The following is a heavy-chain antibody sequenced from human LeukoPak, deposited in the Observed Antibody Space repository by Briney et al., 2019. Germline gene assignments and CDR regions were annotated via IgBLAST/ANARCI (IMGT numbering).Heavy chain of an antibody. CDR3: ARGGTEWLLYYYFDY. J-gene: IGHJ4*02. CDR1: GGSFSGYY. D-gene: IGHD3-3*01. Sequence: PSETLSLTCAVYGGSFSGYYWSWIRQPPGKGLEWIGEISHSGSTNYNPSLKSRVTISVDTSENQFSLKLSSVTAADTAVYYCARGGTEWLLYYYFDYWGQGTLVTVSS. V-gene: IGHV4-34*01. CDR2: ISHSGST.